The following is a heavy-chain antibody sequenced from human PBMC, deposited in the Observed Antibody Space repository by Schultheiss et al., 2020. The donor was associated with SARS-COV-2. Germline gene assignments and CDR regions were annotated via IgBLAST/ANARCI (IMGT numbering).Heavy chain of an antibody. D-gene: IGHD2-2*01. CDR1: GFTFSSYA. V-gene: IGHV3-30*07. CDR3: TTSTLDCSSTSVPLDY. Sequence: GGSLRLSCAASGFTFSSYAMHWVRQAPGKGLEWVAVISYDGSNKYYADSVKGRFTISRDNSKNTLYLQMNSLKTEDTAVYYCTTSTLDCSSTSVPLDYWGQGTLVTVSS. J-gene: IGHJ4*02. CDR2: ISYDGSNK.